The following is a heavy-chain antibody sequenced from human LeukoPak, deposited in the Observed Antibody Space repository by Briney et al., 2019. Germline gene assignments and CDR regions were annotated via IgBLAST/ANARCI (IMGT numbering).Heavy chain of an antibody. J-gene: IGHJ4*02. CDR1: GGSITDYY. CDR3: ARTKGYCSSTSCRPFDY. Sequence: SETLSLTCTVSGGSITDYYWSWIRQPPGKGLEWIGEINHSGSTNYNPSLKSRVTISVDTSKNQFSLKLSSVTAADTAVYYCARTKGYCSSTSCRPFDYWGQGTLVTVSS. V-gene: IGHV4-34*01. CDR2: INHSGST. D-gene: IGHD2-2*01.